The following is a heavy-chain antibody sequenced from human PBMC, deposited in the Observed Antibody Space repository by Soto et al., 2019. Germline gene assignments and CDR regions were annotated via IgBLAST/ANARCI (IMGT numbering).Heavy chain of an antibody. CDR1: GYTFTSYD. CDR2: MNPNSGNT. V-gene: IGHV1-8*01. Sequence: ASVKVSCKASGYTFTSYDINWVRQATGQGLAWMGWMNPNSGNTGYAQKFQGRVTMTRNTSISTAYMELSSLRSEDTAVYYCARVGAIWFGELSSFDYWGQGTLVTVSS. J-gene: IGHJ4*02. D-gene: IGHD3-10*01. CDR3: ARVGAIWFGELSSFDY.